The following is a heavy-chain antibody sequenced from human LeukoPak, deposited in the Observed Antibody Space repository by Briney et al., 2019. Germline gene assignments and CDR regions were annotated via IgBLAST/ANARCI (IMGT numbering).Heavy chain of an antibody. J-gene: IGHJ4*02. CDR1: GFTFSNYW. Sequence: GGSLRLSCAASGFTFSNYWMTWVRRAPGKGLEWVSSISSSSSYIYYADSVKGRFTISRDNAKNSLYLQMNSLRAEDTAVYYCAREGGLQLWGFGYWGQGTLVTVSS. V-gene: IGHV3-21*01. CDR2: ISSSSSYI. CDR3: AREGGLQLWGFGY. D-gene: IGHD5-18*01.